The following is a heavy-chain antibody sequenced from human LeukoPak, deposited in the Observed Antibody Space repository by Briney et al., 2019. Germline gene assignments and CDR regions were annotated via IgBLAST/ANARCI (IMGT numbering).Heavy chain of an antibody. Sequence: PSETLSVTCTVSGGSFSSGDYYWSWIRQHPGKGLEWIGNIYYSGSTYYNPSLKSRVTISVDTSKSQFSLKLSSVTAADTAVYYCAREGYDSSYYYYLDYWGQGTLVTASS. J-gene: IGHJ4*02. V-gene: IGHV4-31*03. CDR3: AREGYDSSYYYYLDY. CDR1: GGSFSSGDYY. CDR2: IYYSGST. D-gene: IGHD3-22*01.